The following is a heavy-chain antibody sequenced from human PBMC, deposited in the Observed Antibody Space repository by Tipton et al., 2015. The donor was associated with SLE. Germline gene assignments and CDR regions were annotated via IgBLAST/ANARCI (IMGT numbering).Heavy chain of an antibody. CDR1: GGSFSGYY. D-gene: IGHD2/OR15-2a*01. CDR2: INHSGST. CDR3: ARDLSD. J-gene: IGHJ1*01. Sequence: TLSLTCAVYGGSFSGYYWSWIRQPPGKGLEWIGEINHSGSTYYNPSLKSRVTISVDTSKNQFSLKLSSVTAADTAVYYCARDLSDWGQGTLVTVSS. V-gene: IGHV4-34*01.